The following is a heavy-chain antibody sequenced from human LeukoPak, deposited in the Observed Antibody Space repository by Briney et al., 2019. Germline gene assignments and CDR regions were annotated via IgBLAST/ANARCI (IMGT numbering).Heavy chain of an antibody. CDR2: SRNKAHGYTT. CDR3: ARRQFDSFGSDY. D-gene: IGHD3-22*01. V-gene: IGHV3-72*01. J-gene: IGHJ4*02. CDR1: GFTFSDYF. Sequence: PGGSLRLSCAASGFTFSDYFMDWVRQAPGKGQDWVGRSRNKAHGYTTEYAASVRGRFTISRDDSKNSVYLQMNSLKSEDTAVYYCARRQFDSFGSDYWGQGTLVAVSS.